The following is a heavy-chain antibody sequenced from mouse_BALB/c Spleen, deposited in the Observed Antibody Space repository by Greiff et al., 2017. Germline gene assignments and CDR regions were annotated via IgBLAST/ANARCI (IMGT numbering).Heavy chain of an antibody. V-gene: IGHV6-3*01. Sequence: EVQVEESGGGLVQPGGSMKLSCVASGFTFSSYWMSWVRQSPEKGLEWVAEIRLKSDNYAKHYAESVKGKFTISRDDSKSRIYLQMNSLRAVDTGIYYCTVTGTCFAYWGQGTLVTVSA. CDR1: GFTFSSYW. CDR2: IRLKSDNYAK. CDR3: TVTGTCFAY. D-gene: IGHD4-1*01. J-gene: IGHJ3*01.